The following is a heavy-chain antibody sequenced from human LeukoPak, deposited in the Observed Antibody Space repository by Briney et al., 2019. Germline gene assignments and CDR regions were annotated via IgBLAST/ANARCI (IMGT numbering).Heavy chain of an antibody. CDR3: AKDLTIQNYNDSSGGTLAAFDI. CDR1: GFPYNSSV. Sequence: PGGSLRHSRADSGFPYNSSVRISVRQAPGKGLEWVSAISGSGGSTYYADSVKGRFTISRDNSKNTLYLQMNSLTAEDTAVYYCAKDLTIQNYNDSSGGTLAAFDIYCHRKTVTVSS. CDR2: ISGSGGST. V-gene: IGHV3-23*01. J-gene: IGHJ3*02. D-gene: IGHD3-22*01.